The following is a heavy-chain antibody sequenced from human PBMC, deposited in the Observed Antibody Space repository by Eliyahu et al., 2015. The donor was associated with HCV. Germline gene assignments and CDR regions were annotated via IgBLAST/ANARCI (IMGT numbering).Heavy chain of an antibody. CDR3: AREDDDILTGYYGY. V-gene: IGHV1-2*02. J-gene: IGHJ4*02. CDR1: GYXXTGYX. D-gene: IGHD3-9*01. CDR2: INPNSGGT. Sequence: QLQLVQSGAEVKKPGASVKVSCKASGYXXTGYXXNWVRQAPGQGLEWMGWINPNSGGTNYAQKFQGRVTMTRDTSISTAYMELSRLRSDDTAVYYCAREDDDILTGYYGYWGQGTLVTVSS.